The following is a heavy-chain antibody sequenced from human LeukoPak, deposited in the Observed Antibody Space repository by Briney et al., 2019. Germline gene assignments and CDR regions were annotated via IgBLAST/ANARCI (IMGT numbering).Heavy chain of an antibody. V-gene: IGHV3-21*01. D-gene: IGHD3-22*01. Sequence: TRGSLRLSCAASGFIFSTYSMNWVRQAPGKGLEWVSSITSSGSYLYYADSVKGRFTISRDNAKNSLYLQMRSLIPEDTAVYYCARDPDSSDSWGQGTLDPVSS. CDR1: GFIFSTYS. J-gene: IGHJ4*02. CDR2: ITSSGSYL. CDR3: ARDPDSSDS.